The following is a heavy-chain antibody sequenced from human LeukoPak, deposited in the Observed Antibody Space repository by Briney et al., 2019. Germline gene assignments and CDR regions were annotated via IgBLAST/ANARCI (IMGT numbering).Heavy chain of an antibody. J-gene: IGHJ5*02. D-gene: IGHD4-11*01. CDR2: ISHTGST. CDR3: ARTYINFSNYFDP. CDR1: GYSISNGYN. Sequence: SETLSLTCTVSGYSISNGYNWGWVRQPPGKGLECIGSISHTGSTYYNPSLESRVTISLDTSNNQFSLELSSVTAADTAVYYCARTYINFSNYFDPRGQGSLVTVSS. V-gene: IGHV4-38-2*02.